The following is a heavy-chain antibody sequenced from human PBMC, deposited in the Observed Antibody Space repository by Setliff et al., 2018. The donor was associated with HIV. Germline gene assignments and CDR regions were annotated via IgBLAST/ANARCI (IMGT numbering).Heavy chain of an antibody. CDR2: VNWNGGST. Sequence: LRLSCAASGFTFDDYGMSWVRQAPGKGLEWVSGVNWNGGSTRYADSVKGRFTVSRDNAKNSLYLQMNSLGAEDTALYYCARDQGGSTYGSLSYWGQGTLVTVSS. J-gene: IGHJ4*02. CDR1: GFTFDDYG. CDR3: ARDQGGSTYGSLSY. D-gene: IGHD5-18*01. V-gene: IGHV3-20*04.